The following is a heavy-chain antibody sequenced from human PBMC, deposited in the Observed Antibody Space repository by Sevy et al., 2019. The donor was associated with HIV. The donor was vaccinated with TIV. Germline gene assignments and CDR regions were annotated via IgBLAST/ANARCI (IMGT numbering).Heavy chain of an antibody. V-gene: IGHV3-9*01. J-gene: IGHJ3*02. D-gene: IGHD1-26*01. CDR3: VKDIKAMIRVGGAFDI. Sequence: GGSLRLSCAASGFRFDDYAMHWVRLAPGKGLEWVSGVSWSSDKIYYADSVKGRFTISRDNAKTSLVLQMNSLTTEDTGLYYCVKDIKAMIRVGGAFDIWGRGTTVTVSS. CDR2: VSWSSDKI. CDR1: GFRFDDYA.